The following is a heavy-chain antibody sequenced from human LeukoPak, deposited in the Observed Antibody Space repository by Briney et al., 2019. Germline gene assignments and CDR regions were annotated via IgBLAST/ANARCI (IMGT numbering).Heavy chain of an antibody. CDR2: ISYDGSKK. CDR1: GFTFSNYG. CDR3: AKERYCSSTSCYENYFYYGMDV. J-gene: IGHJ6*02. V-gene: IGHV3-30*18. D-gene: IGHD2-2*01. Sequence: GRSLRLSCAASGFTFSNYGMHWVRQAPGKGLEWVAVISYDGSKKYDADSVKGRFIISRANSKNTLYLQMNSLRAEDTAVYYCAKERYCSSTSCYENYFYYGMDVWGQGTTVTVSS.